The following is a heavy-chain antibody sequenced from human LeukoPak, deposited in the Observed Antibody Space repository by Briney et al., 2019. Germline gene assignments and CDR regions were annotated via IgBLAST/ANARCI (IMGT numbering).Heavy chain of an antibody. D-gene: IGHD6-19*01. V-gene: IGHV4-34*01. CDR2: INHSGST. Sequence: KPSETLSLTCAVYGGSFSGYYWSWIRQPPGKGLEWIGEINHSGSTNYNPSLKSRVTISVDTSKNQFSLKLSSVTAADTAVYYCARDLSSGWSNYYYGMDVWGKGTTVTVSS. CDR1: GGSFSGYY. CDR3: ARDLSSGWSNYYYGMDV. J-gene: IGHJ6*04.